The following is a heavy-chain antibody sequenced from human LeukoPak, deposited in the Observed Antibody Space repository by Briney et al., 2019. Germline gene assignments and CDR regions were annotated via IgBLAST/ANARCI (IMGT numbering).Heavy chain of an antibody. CDR2: ISLGGTT. CDR3: ARYYSDIGAFDI. D-gene: IGHD4-17*01. CDR1: GGSISGYY. J-gene: IGHJ3*02. Sequence: PSETLSLTCTVSGGSISGYYWVWIRQPPGKGLESIGSISLGGTTHYNPSLKSRVIISVDTSKNQFSLKLSSVTAADTAVYYCARYYSDIGAFDIWGQGTMVTVSS. V-gene: IGHV4-38-2*02.